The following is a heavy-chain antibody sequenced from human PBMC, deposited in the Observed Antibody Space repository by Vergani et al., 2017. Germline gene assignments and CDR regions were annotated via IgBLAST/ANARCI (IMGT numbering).Heavy chain of an antibody. CDR1: GFTFSSYS. CDR3: ARPLLLWFGELSVAFDI. Sequence: EVQLVESGGGLVQPGGSLRLSCAASGFTFSSYSMNWVRQAPGKGLEWVSYISSSSSTIYYADSVKGRFTISRDNAKNSLYLQMNSLRDEDTAVYYCARPLLLWFGELSVAFDIWGQGTMVTVSS. J-gene: IGHJ3*02. V-gene: IGHV3-48*02. D-gene: IGHD3-10*01. CDR2: ISSSSSTI.